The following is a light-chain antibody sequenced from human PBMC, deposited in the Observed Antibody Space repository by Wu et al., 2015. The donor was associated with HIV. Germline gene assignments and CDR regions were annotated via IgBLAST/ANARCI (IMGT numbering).Light chain of an antibody. CDR3: QQRSDWPWT. CDR1: QSVKNY. Sequence: EIGLTQSPATLSLSPGERATLSCRASQSVKNYLAWFQQKAGQAPRLLIYDASNRATGIPARFSGGGSGTDFTLTISTLEPEDFAVYYCQQRSDWPWTFGQGT. V-gene: IGKV3-11*01. CDR2: DAS. J-gene: IGKJ1*01.